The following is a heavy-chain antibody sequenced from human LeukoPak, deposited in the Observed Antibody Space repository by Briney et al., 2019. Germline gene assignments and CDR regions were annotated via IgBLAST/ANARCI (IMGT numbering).Heavy chain of an antibody. J-gene: IGHJ4*02. V-gene: IGHV3-7*01. Sequence: PGGSLRVSCAASGFRFSSYAMSWVRQAPGKRLEWVASIKQDGSEKYYADSVKGRFTTSRDNTKNSLYLQMNSLRAEDTAVYYCAKQRYGGEDYWGQGTLVTVSS. CDR2: IKQDGSEK. CDR3: AKQRYGGEDY. D-gene: IGHD3-16*01. CDR1: GFRFSSYA.